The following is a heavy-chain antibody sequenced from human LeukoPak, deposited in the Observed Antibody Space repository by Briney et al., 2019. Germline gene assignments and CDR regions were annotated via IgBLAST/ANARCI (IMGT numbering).Heavy chain of an antibody. J-gene: IGHJ5*02. CDR1: GYTFTSYD. V-gene: IGHV1-8*01. D-gene: IGHD3-3*01. CDR3: ARERENVFWSGYPNWFDP. Sequence: ASVKVSCKASGYTFTSYDINWVRQATGQGLEWMGWMNPNSGNTGYAQKFQGRVTMTRNTSISTAYMELSSLRSEDTAVYYCARERENVFWSGYPNWFDPWGQGTLVTVSS. CDR2: MNPNSGNT.